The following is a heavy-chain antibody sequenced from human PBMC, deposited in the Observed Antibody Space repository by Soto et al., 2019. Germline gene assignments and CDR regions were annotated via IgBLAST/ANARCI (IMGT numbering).Heavy chain of an antibody. J-gene: IGHJ4*02. CDR2: IWYDGSNK. V-gene: IGHV3-33*01. Sequence: QVQLVESGGGVVQPGRSLRLSCAASGFTFSSYGMHWVRQAPGKGLEWVAVIWYDGSNKYYADSVKGRFTISRDNSKNTLYLQMNSLRAEDTAVYYCARDLGTWIQLWFNFDYWGQGTLVTVSS. CDR1: GFTFSSYG. D-gene: IGHD5-18*01. CDR3: ARDLGTWIQLWFNFDY.